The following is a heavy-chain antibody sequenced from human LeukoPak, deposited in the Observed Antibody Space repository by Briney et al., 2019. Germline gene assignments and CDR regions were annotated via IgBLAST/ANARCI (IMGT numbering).Heavy chain of an antibody. J-gene: IGHJ5*02. D-gene: IGHD2-2*01. CDR2: IYHSGST. Sequence: SETLSLTCAVSGYSISSGYYWGWIRQPPGKGLEWIGSIYHSGSTYYNPSLKGRVTISVDTSKNQFSLKLSSVTAADTAVYYCARDPRWLTPDCTSTSCHVNWFDPWGQGTLVTVSS. V-gene: IGHV4-38-2*02. CDR1: GYSISSGYY. CDR3: ARDPRWLTPDCTSTSCHVNWFDP.